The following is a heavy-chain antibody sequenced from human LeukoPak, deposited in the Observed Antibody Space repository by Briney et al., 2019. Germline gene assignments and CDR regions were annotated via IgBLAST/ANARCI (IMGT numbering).Heavy chain of an antibody. CDR2: ISYDGSNK. Sequence: SCKASGGTFSSYAMHWVRPAPGKGLEWVAVISYDGSNKYYADSVEGRFTISRDNSKNTLYLQMNSLRAEDTAVYYCARDPYSYGTYYYYGMDVWGQGTTVTVSS. V-gene: IGHV3-30-3*01. CDR1: GGTFSSYA. J-gene: IGHJ6*02. CDR3: ARDPYSYGTYYYYGMDV. D-gene: IGHD5-18*01.